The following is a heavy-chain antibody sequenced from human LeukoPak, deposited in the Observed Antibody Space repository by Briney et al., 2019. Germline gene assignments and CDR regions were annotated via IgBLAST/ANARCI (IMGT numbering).Heavy chain of an antibody. J-gene: IGHJ4*02. CDR3: AKEEVPNDY. CDR1: GFTLNSNA. CDR2: ISRMGVTT. Sequence: GSLRLSCAVSGFTLNSNAMCWVRQAPGKGLEWVSGISRMGVTTYYADSVKGRFTISRDTSKNTLYLQMNTLRPEDTAVYYCAKEEVPNDYWGQGTLVTVSS. V-gene: IGHV3-23*01. D-gene: IGHD2-2*01.